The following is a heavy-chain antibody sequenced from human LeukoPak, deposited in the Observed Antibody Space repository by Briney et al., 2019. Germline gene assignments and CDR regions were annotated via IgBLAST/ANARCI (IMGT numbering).Heavy chain of an antibody. CDR1: GFTVSSNY. CDR3: ARGRDGRFGEVWPNAFDM. Sequence: QPGGSLRLSCAASGFTVSSNYMSWVRQAPGKGLEWVSVIYSGGSTYYADSVKGRFTISRDNSKNTLYLQMNSLRAEDTAVYYCARGRDGRFGEVWPNAFDMWGQGTMVTVSS. V-gene: IGHV3-66*01. J-gene: IGHJ3*02. D-gene: IGHD3-10*01. CDR2: IYSGGST.